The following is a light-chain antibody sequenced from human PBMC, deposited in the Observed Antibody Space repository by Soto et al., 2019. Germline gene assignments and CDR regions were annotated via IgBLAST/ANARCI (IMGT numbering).Light chain of an antibody. CDR3: QQYYRSSIT. Sequence: DIQMTQSPSRLSASVGDRVTIPCRSSQSLNNYLAWYQQKPGKAPKLLIYDASTLERGVPSRFSGTGSGTEFTLTISSLQPDDFATYYCQQYYRSSITFGQGTRLEI. J-gene: IGKJ5*01. CDR1: QSLNNY. V-gene: IGKV1-5*01. CDR2: DAS.